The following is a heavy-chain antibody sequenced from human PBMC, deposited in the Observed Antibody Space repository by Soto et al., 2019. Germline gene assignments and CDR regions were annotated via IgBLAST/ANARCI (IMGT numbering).Heavy chain of an antibody. CDR2: IYYSGST. CDR3: ARLDYSNLYYYGMDV. D-gene: IGHD4-4*01. Sequence: LSLTCTVSGGSISSSSYYWGWIRQPPGKGLEWIGSIYYSGSTYYNPSLKSRVTISVDTSKNQFSLKLSSVTAADTAVYYCARLDYSNLYYYGMDVWGQGTTVTVSS. J-gene: IGHJ6*02. CDR1: GGSISSSSYY. V-gene: IGHV4-39*01.